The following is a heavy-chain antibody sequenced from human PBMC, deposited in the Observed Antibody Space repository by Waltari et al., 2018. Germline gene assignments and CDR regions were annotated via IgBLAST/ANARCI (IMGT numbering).Heavy chain of an antibody. CDR2: VYHSGNT. CDR3: ARFVPRVGFAIPVAGIDY. J-gene: IGHJ4*02. CDR1: GYSISNCYY. D-gene: IGHD6-13*01. V-gene: IGHV4-38-2*01. Sequence: QVQLQESGPGLVKPSETLSLTCAVSGYSISNCYYWGWIRHPPGKGLEWIGTVYHSGNTYYNPSFTSRVTMSVDTSKNQFSLKLSSVTAADTAVYYCARFVPRVGFAIPVAGIDYWGQGTLVTVSS.